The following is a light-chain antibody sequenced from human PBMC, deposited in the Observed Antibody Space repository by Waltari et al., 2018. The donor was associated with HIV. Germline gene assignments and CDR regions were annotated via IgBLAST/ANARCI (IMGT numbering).Light chain of an antibody. CDR1: KLGNKY. Sequence: SYELTQPLSVSVSPGQTASITCSGDKLGNKYACWYHQKAGQSPVLVIYQGTKRPSGIPERFSGSNSGNTATLTISGTQALDEAHYYCQAWDTSTASVVFGGGTKLTVL. V-gene: IGLV3-1*01. J-gene: IGLJ2*01. CDR3: QAWDTSTASVV. CDR2: QGT.